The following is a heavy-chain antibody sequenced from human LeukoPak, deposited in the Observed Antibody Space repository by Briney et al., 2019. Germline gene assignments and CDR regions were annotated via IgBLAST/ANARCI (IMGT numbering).Heavy chain of an antibody. J-gene: IGHJ4*02. D-gene: IGHD2-2*01. V-gene: IGHV3-21*01. Sequence: GGSLRLSCAASGFTFSSYSMNWVRQAPGKGLEWVSSISSSSSYIYYADSVKGRFTISRDNAKNSLYLQMNSLRAEDTAVYYCARAGYCSSTSCYSGGNWGQGTLVTVSS. CDR1: GFTFSSYS. CDR3: ARAGYCSSTSCYSGGN. CDR2: ISSSSSYI.